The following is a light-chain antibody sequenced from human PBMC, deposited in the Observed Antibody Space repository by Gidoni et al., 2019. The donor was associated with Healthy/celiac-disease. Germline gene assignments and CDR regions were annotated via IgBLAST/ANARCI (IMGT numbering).Light chain of an antibody. CDR3: QKSYSTLYT. CDR1: QSISSY. V-gene: IGKV1-39*01. Sequence: DIQMTQSPSSLSASVGDRVTITCRASQSISSYLNWYQQKPGKAPKLLIYAASSLQSGVPSRFSGSGSGTDFTLTISSLQPEDFATYYCQKSYSTLYTFGQGNKLEIK. J-gene: IGKJ2*01. CDR2: AAS.